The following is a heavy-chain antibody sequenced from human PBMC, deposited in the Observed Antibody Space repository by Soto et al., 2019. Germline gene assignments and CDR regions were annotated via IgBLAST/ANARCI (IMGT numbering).Heavy chain of an antibody. V-gene: IGHV3-23*01. Sequence: PVGSLRLSCVASGFTFSSYAMSWVRQAPGKGLEWVSRISSSDSTTYYADSVKGRFTISRDNSKNTLYLQMSSLRADDTAVYYCAKGFRSGGACYFDHWGQGTLVTVSS. D-gene: IGHD2-21*01. CDR1: GFTFSSYA. CDR3: AKGFRSGGACYFDH. J-gene: IGHJ4*02. CDR2: ISSSDSTT.